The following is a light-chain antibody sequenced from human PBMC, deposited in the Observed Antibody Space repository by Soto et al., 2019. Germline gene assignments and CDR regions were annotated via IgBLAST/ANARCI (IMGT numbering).Light chain of an antibody. Sequence: DIQMTQSPSSLSASVGDRVTITCRASQTISMYLNWYQHKPGKAPILLISAASILESGVPSRFSGNRSGTGFTIHLRSLQPEDCATYYCQQSFSTPPFTFGGGTKVEIK. CDR3: QQSFSTPPFT. CDR2: AAS. V-gene: IGKV1-39*01. J-gene: IGKJ4*01. CDR1: QTISMY.